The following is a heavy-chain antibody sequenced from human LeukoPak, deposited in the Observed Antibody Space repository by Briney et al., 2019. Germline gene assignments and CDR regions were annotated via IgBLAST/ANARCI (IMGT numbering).Heavy chain of an antibody. J-gene: IGHJ4*02. CDR1: GFTFSSSD. CDR3: ASARALYGYSGYDEPYFDY. V-gene: IGHV3-30*03. CDR2: ISYDGSNK. D-gene: IGHD5-12*01. Sequence: TGGSLRLSCVAPGFTFSSSDMHWVRQAPGKGLEWGAVISYDGSNKYYADSVKGRFTISRDYSKNTLFLQMNSLRVEGMAVYYCASARALYGYSGYDEPYFDYWGQGTLVTVSS.